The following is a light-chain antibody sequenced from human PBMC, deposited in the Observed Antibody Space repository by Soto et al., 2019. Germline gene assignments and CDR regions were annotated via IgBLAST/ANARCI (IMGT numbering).Light chain of an antibody. CDR1: QSVLYSSNSKNY. V-gene: IGKV4-1*01. CDR2: WAS. Sequence: DIVMTQSPDSLAVSLGERATINCKSSQSVLYSSNSKNYIAWYQQKPGQPPKLLIYWASNRESGVPDRFSGSGSGTDFTLTISSLQAEDVAVYYCQQYYSTPYTFGQGTKLEIK. J-gene: IGKJ2*01. CDR3: QQYYSTPYT.